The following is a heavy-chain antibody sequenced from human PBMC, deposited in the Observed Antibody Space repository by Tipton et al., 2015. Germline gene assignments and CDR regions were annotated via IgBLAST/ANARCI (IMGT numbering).Heavy chain of an antibody. CDR1: GGSISSSNW. J-gene: IGHJ4*02. CDR2: IYHSGST. D-gene: IGHD4-23*01. Sequence: TLSLTCAVSGGSISSSNWWSWVRQPPGKGLEWIGEIYHSGSTNYNPSLKSRATISVDTSKTQFSLKMSSVTASDTAVYYCARARGRHGGLFDSWGQGILVTVSS. V-gene: IGHV4-4*02. CDR3: ARARGRHGGLFDS.